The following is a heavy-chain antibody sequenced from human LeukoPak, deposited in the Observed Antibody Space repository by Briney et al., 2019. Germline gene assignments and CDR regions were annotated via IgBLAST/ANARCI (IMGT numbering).Heavy chain of an antibody. D-gene: IGHD1-1*01. Sequence: GGSLRLSCAAYGFTNYWLTWVRQAPGKGLEWVANINQDGDTEYYVDSMKGRFTISRDNAKNLVYLQINSLRAEDTAVYFCARHTLWRFDYWGRGALVTVSS. CDR2: INQDGDTE. V-gene: IGHV3-7*01. J-gene: IGHJ4*02. CDR1: GFTNYW. CDR3: ARHTLWRFDY.